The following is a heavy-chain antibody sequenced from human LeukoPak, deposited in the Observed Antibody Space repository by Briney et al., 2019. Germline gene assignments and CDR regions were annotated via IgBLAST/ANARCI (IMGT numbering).Heavy chain of an antibody. CDR1: GGSISSYY. CDR3: ARAVVDYYDTINWFDP. D-gene: IGHD3-22*01. V-gene: IGHV4-59*01. Sequence: SETLSLTCTVSGGSISSYYWSWIRQPPGKGLEWIGYIYYSGSTNYNPSLKSRVTISVDTSKNQFSPKLSSVTAADTAVYYCARAVVDYYDTINWFDPWGQGTLVTVSS. CDR2: IYYSGST. J-gene: IGHJ5*02.